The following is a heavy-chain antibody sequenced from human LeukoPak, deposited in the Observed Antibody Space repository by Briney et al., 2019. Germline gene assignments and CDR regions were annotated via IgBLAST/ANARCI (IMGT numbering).Heavy chain of an antibody. CDR2: IYSGGST. CDR1: EFSVGSNY. D-gene: IGHD5-18*01. CDR3: ARASRGYSYGYFDY. V-gene: IGHV3-66*01. J-gene: IGHJ4*02. Sequence: GGSLRLSCAASEFSVGSNYMTWVRQAPGKGLEWVSLIYSGGSTYYADSVKGRFTISRDNSKNTLYLQMNSLRAEDTAVYYCARASRGYSYGYFDYWGQGTLVTVSS.